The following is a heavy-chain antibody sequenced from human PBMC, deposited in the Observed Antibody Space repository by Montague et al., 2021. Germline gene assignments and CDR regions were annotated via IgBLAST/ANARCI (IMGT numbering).Heavy chain of an antibody. CDR2: ISYDGSNK. V-gene: IGHV3-30-3*01. J-gene: IGHJ6*02. Sequence: SLRLSCAASGFTFSSYAMHWVRQAPGKGLDWVTLISYDGSNKYYADSVKGRFTISRDNSKNTLYLQMNSLRAEDTAVYYCARGGVDYGMDVWGQGTTVTVPS. CDR3: ARGGVDYGMDV. CDR1: GFTFSSYA. D-gene: IGHD3-10*01.